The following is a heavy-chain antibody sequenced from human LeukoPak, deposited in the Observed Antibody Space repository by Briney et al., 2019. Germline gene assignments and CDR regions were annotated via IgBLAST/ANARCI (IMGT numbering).Heavy chain of an antibody. CDR2: INSDGSST. J-gene: IGHJ5*02. CDR3: ARGVGGDSRFDP. Sequence: GGSLRLSCAASGFTFSSYWMRWVRQAPGKGLVWVSRINSDGSSTTYADSVRGRFTISRDNAKNTLYLQMNSLRAADTAVYYCARGVGGDSRFDPWGQGTLVTVSS. D-gene: IGHD1-26*01. CDR1: GFTFSSYW. V-gene: IGHV3-74*01.